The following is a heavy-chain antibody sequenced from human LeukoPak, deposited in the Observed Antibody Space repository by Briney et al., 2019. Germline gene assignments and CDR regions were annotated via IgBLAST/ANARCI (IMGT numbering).Heavy chain of an antibody. J-gene: IGHJ4*02. CDR1: GFTFSYYW. D-gene: IGHD1-26*01. Sequence: GGTLRLSCAASGFTFSYYWMHWVRQAPGKGLVWVSRIKSDGRITEYADSVKGRFTISRDNAKTTLYLQMNSLRAEDTAVYYCARDLSSSGIDYWGQGTLVTVSS. CDR2: IKSDGRIT. CDR3: ARDLSSSGIDY. V-gene: IGHV3-74*01.